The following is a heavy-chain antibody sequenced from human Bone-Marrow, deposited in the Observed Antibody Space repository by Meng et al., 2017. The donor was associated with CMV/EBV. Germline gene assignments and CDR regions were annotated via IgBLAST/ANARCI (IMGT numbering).Heavy chain of an antibody. CDR1: GYTFTSYY. CDR2: INPSGGST. J-gene: IGHJ3*02. CDR3: ARESVLGVVIIIGPNDAFDI. D-gene: IGHD3-3*01. V-gene: IGHV1-46*01. Sequence: ASVKVSCKASGYTFTSYYLHWVRQAPGQGLEWMGIINPSGGSTNYAQKFQGRVTMTRDTSTSTIYMELSRPRSEDTAVYYCARESVLGVVIIIGPNDAFDIWGQGTMVTVSS.